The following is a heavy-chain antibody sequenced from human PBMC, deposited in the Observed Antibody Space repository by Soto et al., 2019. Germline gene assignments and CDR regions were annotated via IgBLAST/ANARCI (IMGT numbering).Heavy chain of an antibody. CDR3: ARDLALNYYDILTGGPNDY. CDR1: GGSISSSNW. D-gene: IGHD3-9*01. V-gene: IGHV4-4*02. CDR2: IYHSGST. Sequence: PSETLSLTCAVSGGSISSSNWWSWVRQPPGKGLEWIGEIYHSGSTNYNPSLKSRVTISVDKSKNQFSLKLSSVTAADTAVYYCARDLALNYYDILTGGPNDYWGQGTLVTVSS. J-gene: IGHJ4*02.